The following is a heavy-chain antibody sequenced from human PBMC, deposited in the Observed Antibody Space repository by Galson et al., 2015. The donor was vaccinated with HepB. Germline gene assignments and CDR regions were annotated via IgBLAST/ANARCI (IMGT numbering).Heavy chain of an antibody. Sequence: SLRLSCAASGFTFSSYWMGWVRQAPGKGLEWVATIKPDGSEKYYVDSVKGRFTISRDNAENSLYLQMSSLGAEDTAVYYCARMGYGFIDYWGQGALVTVSS. D-gene: IGHD5-18*01. V-gene: IGHV3-7*03. CDR1: GFTFSSYW. CDR3: ARMGYGFIDY. CDR2: IKPDGSEK. J-gene: IGHJ4*02.